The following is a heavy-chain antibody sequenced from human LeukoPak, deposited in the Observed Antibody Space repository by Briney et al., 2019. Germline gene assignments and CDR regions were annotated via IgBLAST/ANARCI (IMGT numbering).Heavy chain of an antibody. CDR2: ISGSDGST. V-gene: IGHV3-23*01. CDR1: GFTFSNYA. CDR3: AKGRGYCTGGSCYSDY. D-gene: IGHD2-15*01. J-gene: IGHJ4*02. Sequence: GGSLRLSCTASGFTFSNYAMSWVRQAPGKGLEWVSTISGSDGSTYYADSVKGRFTISRDNSKNTLYLQMNSLRVDDTAIYYCAKGRGYCTGGSCYSDYWGQGTLVTVSS.